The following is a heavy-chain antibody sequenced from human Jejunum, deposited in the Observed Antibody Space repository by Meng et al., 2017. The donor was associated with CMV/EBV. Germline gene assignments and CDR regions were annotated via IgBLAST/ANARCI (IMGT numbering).Heavy chain of an antibody. V-gene: IGHV3-21*01. D-gene: IGHD2-8*02. Sequence: FILSTYRMNGLRQAPGQGLEWVSSISSRTSYVDYADSVKGRFTISRDNIKNSLYLQMNSLRAEDTAVYFCARDETTGYYYYGMDVWGQGTTVTVSS. CDR1: FILSTYR. J-gene: IGHJ6*02. CDR3: ARDETTGYYYYGMDV. CDR2: ISSRTSYV.